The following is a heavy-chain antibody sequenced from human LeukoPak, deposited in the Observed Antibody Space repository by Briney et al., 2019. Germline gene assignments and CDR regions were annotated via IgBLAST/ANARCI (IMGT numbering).Heavy chain of an antibody. J-gene: IGHJ3*02. CDR2: ISDSGSTT. CDR1: GFSFSIYT. V-gene: IGHV3-48*04. Sequence: PGGSLRLSCAASGFSFSIYTMNWVRQAPGKGLEWISYISDSGSTTYYADSVKGRFSISRDNAKNSLYLQMNSLRAEDTAVYYCARIGYSNWGDALDIWGQGTMVTASS. CDR3: ARIGYSNWGDALDI. D-gene: IGHD6-13*01.